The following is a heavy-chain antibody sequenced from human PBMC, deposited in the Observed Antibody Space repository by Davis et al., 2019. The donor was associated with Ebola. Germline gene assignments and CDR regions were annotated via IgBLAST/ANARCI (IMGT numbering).Heavy chain of an antibody. J-gene: IGHJ6*03. CDR1: GFTFSSYS. D-gene: IGHD4-11*01. V-gene: IGHV3-21*04. CDR3: ASKGKYSNYYYYMDV. CDR2: ISSSRSYI. Sequence: GGSLRLSCAASGFTFSSYSMNWVRQAPGKGLEWVSSISSSRSYIYYADSVKGRFTISRDNSKNTLYLQMNSLRAEDTAVYYCASKGKYSNYYYYMDVWGEGTTVTVSS.